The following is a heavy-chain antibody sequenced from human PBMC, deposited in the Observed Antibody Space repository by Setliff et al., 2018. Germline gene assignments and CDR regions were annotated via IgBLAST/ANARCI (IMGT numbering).Heavy chain of an antibody. J-gene: IGHJ4*02. D-gene: IGHD2-21*01. Sequence: LRLSCAASGFTFINYWMSWVRQAPGTGLEWLANIKQDGSEKFYVDSVKGRFTISRDNAKNSLYLQMNNLRAEDTAVYYYVRDSPYCVNGVCRGYWGQGTQVTVSS. CDR3: VRDSPYCVNGVCRGY. V-gene: IGHV3-7*03. CDR2: IKQDGSEK. CDR1: GFTFINYW.